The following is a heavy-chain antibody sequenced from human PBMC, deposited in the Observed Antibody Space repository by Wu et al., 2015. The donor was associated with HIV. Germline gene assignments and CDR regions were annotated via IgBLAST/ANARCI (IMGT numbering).Heavy chain of an antibody. J-gene: IGHJ6*03. CDR2: ISAYNGNA. CDR3: ARIISYYYYMDV. Sequence: QVQLVQSGGEVKKPGASVNVSCKASGYTFTSYSISWVRQAPGQGLEWMGWISAYNGNANYAQKFQGRVTMTTETSSNTAYMELRSLRSDDTAVYYCARIISYYYYMDVWGKGTTVTVSS. D-gene: IGHD3-10*01. CDR1: GYTFTSYS. V-gene: IGHV1-18*01.